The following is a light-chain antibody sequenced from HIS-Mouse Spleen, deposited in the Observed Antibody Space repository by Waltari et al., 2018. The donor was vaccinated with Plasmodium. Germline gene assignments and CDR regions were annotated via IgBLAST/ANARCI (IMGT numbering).Light chain of an antibody. V-gene: IGLV2-14*03. J-gene: IGLJ2*01. Sequence: QSALTQPASVSGSPGQSITISCTGTSSDVGGYNYVSWYQQHPGKAPKPMIYDVSNRPPGVSNRFSGSKSGNTASLTISGLQAEDEADYYCSSYTSSSTVVFGGGTKLTVL. CDR1: SSDVGGYNY. CDR3: SSYTSSSTVV. CDR2: DVS.